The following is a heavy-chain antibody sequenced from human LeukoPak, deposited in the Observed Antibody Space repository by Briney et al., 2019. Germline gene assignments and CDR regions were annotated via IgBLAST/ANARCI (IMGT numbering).Heavy chain of an antibody. CDR2: INSDGSST. J-gene: IGHJ4*02. CDR3: ARDAVDSGYEEFDY. V-gene: IGHV3-74*01. Sequence: GGSLRLSCVASGFTFSSYWMHWVRQAPGKGLVWVSRINSDGSSTRYADSVKGRFTISRDNAKNTLYLQMNSLRDEDTAVYYCARDAVDSGYEEFDYWGQGSLVTVSS. CDR1: GFTFSSYW. D-gene: IGHD5-12*01.